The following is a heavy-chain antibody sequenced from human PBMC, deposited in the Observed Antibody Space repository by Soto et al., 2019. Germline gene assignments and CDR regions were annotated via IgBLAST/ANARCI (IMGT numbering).Heavy chain of an antibody. J-gene: IGHJ6*02. D-gene: IGHD3-3*02. Sequence: QVHLEQSGAEVKKPGSSVKVSCKASGGTFSNSAISWVRQAPGQGLEWMGGIMPVFRTPDYAQKFQGRVTVTADKSTSTAYMELSGLRSDDTAVYYCARDKGRPQLGGNYYYILDVWGQGTTVTVSS. CDR3: ARDKGRPQLGGNYYYILDV. V-gene: IGHV1-69*14. CDR1: GGTFSNSA. CDR2: IMPVFRTP.